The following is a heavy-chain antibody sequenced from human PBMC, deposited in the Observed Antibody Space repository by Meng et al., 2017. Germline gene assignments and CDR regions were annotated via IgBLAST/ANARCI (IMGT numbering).Heavy chain of an antibody. D-gene: IGHD3-22*01. J-gene: IGHJ6*02. CDR1: GFTFSSYA. CDR2: ISGSGGST. CDR3: ATFYYYDSSGYYPRGYYYYYGVDV. V-gene: IGHV3-23*01. Sequence: GESLKISCAASGFTFSSYAMSWVRQAPGKGLEWVSAISGSGGSTYHADSVKGRFTISRDNSKNTLYLQMNSLRAEDTAVYYCATFYYYDSSGYYPRGYYYYYGVDVWGQGSTVTVSS.